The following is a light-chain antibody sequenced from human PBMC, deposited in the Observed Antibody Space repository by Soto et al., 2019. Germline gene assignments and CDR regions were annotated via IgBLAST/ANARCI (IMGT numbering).Light chain of an antibody. V-gene: IGLV2-14*01. CDR3: SSYTSSSTSYV. Sequence: QSALTQPASVSGSPGQSITISCTGTSSDVGGYNYVSWYQQHPGKAPKLMIYEVSNRPSGVSNRFSGSKSGNTASLTISGLQAEDEADDYGSSYTSSSTSYVFGTGTKLTVL. CDR1: SSDVGGYNY. CDR2: EVS. J-gene: IGLJ1*01.